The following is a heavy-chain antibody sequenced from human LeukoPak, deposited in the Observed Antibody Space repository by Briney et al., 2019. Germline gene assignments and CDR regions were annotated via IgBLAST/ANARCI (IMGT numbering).Heavy chain of an antibody. V-gene: IGHV4-34*01. CDR3: ARDSTVTTEGFDY. D-gene: IGHD4-17*01. Sequence: PSETLSLTCAVYGGSFSGYYWSWIRQPPGKGLEWIGEINHSGSTNYNPSLKSRVTISVDTSKNQFSLKLRSVTAADTAVYYCARDSTVTTEGFDYWGQGTLVTVSS. J-gene: IGHJ4*02. CDR1: GGSFSGYY. CDR2: INHSGST.